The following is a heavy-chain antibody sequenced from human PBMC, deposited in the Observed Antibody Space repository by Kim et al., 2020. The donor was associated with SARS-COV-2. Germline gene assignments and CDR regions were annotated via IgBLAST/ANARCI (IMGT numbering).Heavy chain of an antibody. D-gene: IGHD5-18*01. V-gene: IGHV3-30*18. CDR2: ISYDGSNK. Sequence: GGSLRLSCAASGFTFSSYGMHWVRQAPGKGLEWVAVISYDGSNKYYADSVKGRFTISRDNSKNTLYLQMNSLRAEDTAVYYCAKDPGYSYGRDAFDIWG. CDR1: GFTFSSYG. J-gene: IGHJ3*02. CDR3: AKDPGYSYGRDAFDI.